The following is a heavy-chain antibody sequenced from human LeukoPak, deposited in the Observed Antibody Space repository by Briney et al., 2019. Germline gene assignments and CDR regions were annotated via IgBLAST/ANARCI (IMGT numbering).Heavy chain of an antibody. Sequence: PGRSLRLSCAASGFTFSSYGMHWVRQAPGQGLDWVAVIWYDGSNKYYADSVKGRFTLSRDNSKNTLYLQMNSLRADDTAVYYCARDGSSGWYWVDYWGQGTLVTVSS. J-gene: IGHJ4*02. CDR1: GFTFSSYG. D-gene: IGHD6-19*01. V-gene: IGHV3-33*01. CDR3: ARDGSSGWYWVDY. CDR2: IWYDGSNK.